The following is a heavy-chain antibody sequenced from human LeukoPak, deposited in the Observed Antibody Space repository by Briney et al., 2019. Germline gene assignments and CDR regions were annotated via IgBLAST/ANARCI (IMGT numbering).Heavy chain of an antibody. Sequence: SETLSLTCTVSGGSISGSYWSWTRQPPGKGLEWIAYMYNSGSTNYNPSLKSRVTISIDTSKNQFSLKLSSLTAADTAIYYCARGIESYGDYGYWGQGILVTVSS. CDR3: ARGIESYGDYGY. CDR2: MYNSGST. J-gene: IGHJ4*02. D-gene: IGHD4-17*01. V-gene: IGHV4-59*01. CDR1: GGSISGSY.